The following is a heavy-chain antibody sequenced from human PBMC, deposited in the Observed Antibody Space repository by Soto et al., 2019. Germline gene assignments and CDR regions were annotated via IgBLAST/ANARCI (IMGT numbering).Heavy chain of an antibody. V-gene: IGHV3-23*01. CDR1: GFTFSSYA. CDR2: ISGSGGST. J-gene: IGHJ6*03. CDR3: AKVGDTAMDPHYYYMDV. Sequence: EVQLLESGGGLVQPGGSLRLSCAASGFTFSSYAMSWVRQAPGKGLEWVSAISGSGGSTYYADTLKGRFTISRDNSKNTLYLQMNSLRAEDTVVYYCAKVGDTAMDPHYYYMDVWGKETTVTVSS. D-gene: IGHD5-18*01.